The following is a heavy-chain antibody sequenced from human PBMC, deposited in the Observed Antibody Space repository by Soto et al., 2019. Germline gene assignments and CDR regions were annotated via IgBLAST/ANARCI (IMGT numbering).Heavy chain of an antibody. J-gene: IGHJ5*02. CDR2: IIPIFGTA. D-gene: IGHD6-19*01. CDR3: ARDIPGIAVAGTNWFDT. CDR1: GGTFSSYA. V-gene: IGHV1-69*13. Sequence: SVKVSCKASGGTFSSYAISWVRQAPGQGLEWMGGIIPIFGTANYAQKFQGRVTITADESTSTAYMELSSLRSEDTAVYYCARDIPGIAVAGTNWFDTWGQGTLVTVSA.